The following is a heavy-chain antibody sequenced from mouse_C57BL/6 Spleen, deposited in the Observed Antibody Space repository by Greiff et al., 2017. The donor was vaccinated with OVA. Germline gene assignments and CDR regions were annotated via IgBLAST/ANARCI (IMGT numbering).Heavy chain of an antibody. J-gene: IGHJ3*01. D-gene: IGHD2-3*01. Sequence: EVQLQQSGPELVKPGDSVKISCKASGYSFTGYFMNWVMQSHGKSLEWIGRINPYNGDTFYNQKFKGKATLTVDKSSSTAHMELRSLTSEDSAVYYCARESDGYYVPFAYWGQGTLVTVSA. CDR3: ARESDGYYVPFAY. V-gene: IGHV1-20*01. CDR2: INPYNGDT. CDR1: GYSFTGYF.